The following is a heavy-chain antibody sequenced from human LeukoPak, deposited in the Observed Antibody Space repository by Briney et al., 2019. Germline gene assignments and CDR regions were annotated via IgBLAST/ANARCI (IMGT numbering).Heavy chain of an antibody. V-gene: IGHV3-30*18. J-gene: IGHJ4*02. CDR2: ISYDGSNK. Sequence: GGSLRLSCAASEFTFSSYGMHWVRQAPGKGLEWVAVISYDGSNKYYADSVKGRFTISRDNSKKTLYLQMNSLRAEDTAVYYCAKELSSYDPTYVVVVVGRGGLDYWGQGTLVTVSS. D-gene: IGHD2-15*01. CDR3: AKELSSYDPTYVVVVVGRGGLDY. CDR1: EFTFSSYG.